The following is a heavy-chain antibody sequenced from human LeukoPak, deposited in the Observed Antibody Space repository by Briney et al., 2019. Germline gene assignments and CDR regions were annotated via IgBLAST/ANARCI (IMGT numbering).Heavy chain of an antibody. D-gene: IGHD6-13*01. V-gene: IGHV1-69*13. J-gene: IGHJ6*02. Sequence: RASVKVSCKASGGTFSSYAISWVRQAPGQGLEWMGGIIPIFGTANYAQKFQGRVTITADESTSTAYMELSSLRSEDTAVYYCARGKARYSSSWPDDYYYYGMDVWGQGTTVTVSS. CDR3: ARGKARYSSSWPDDYYYYGMDV. CDR2: IIPIFGTA. CDR1: GGTFSSYA.